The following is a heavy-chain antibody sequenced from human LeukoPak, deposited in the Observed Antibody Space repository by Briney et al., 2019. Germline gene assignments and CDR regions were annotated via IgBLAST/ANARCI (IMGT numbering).Heavy chain of an antibody. J-gene: IGHJ4*02. CDR2: INGDGSDT. CDR1: GFTFNNYW. Sequence: PGGSLRLSCAASGFTFNNYWMHWVRQAPGKGLVWVSRINGDGSDTNYAGSVKGRFTISRDNAKNTVYLQMNSLRAEDTAVYYCVSSRYSGFGDYWGQGTLVTVSS. D-gene: IGHD5-12*01. CDR3: VSSRYSGFGDY. V-gene: IGHV3-74*01.